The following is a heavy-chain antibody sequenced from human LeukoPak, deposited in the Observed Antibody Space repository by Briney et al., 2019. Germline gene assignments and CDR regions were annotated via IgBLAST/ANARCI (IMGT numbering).Heavy chain of an antibody. CDR2: ISGSGGST. J-gene: IGHJ6*02. V-gene: IGHV3-23*01. D-gene: IGHD5-12*01. Sequence: PGGSLRLSCAASGFTFSSYAMSWVRQAPGKGLEWVSAISGSGGSTYYADSVKGRFTISRDNAKNSLYLQMNSLRAEDTVVYYCAREGGGYGPMGMVLYYYYGMDVWGQGTTVTVSS. CDR3: AREGGGYGPMGMVLYYYYGMDV. CDR1: GFTFSSYA.